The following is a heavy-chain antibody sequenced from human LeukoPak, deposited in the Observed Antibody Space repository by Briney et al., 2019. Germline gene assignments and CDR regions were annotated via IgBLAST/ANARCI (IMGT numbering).Heavy chain of an antibody. CDR3: ARSKIGYDFWSGYYGGRIDY. D-gene: IGHD3-3*01. J-gene: IGHJ4*02. CDR2: IIPIFGTA. V-gene: IGHV1-69*01. CDR1: GCTFSSYA. Sequence: SVKVSCKASGCTFSSYAISWVRQAPGQGLDWMGGIIPIFGTANYAQKFQGRVTITADESTSTAYMELSSLRSEDTAVYYCARSKIGYDFWSGYYGGRIDYWGQGTLVTVSS.